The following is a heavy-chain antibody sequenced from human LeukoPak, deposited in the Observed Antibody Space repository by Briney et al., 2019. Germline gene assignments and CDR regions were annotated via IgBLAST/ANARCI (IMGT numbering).Heavy chain of an antibody. CDR3: ARGPHLWFGELLPFDY. CDR2: ISSNGGST. CDR1: GFTFSSYA. J-gene: IGHJ4*02. D-gene: IGHD3-10*01. Sequence: TGGSLRLSCAASGFTFSSYAMHSVRQAPGKGLEYVSAISSNGGSTYYANSVKGRFTISRDNSKNTLYLQMGSLRAEDMAVYYCARGPHLWFGELLPFDYWGQGTLVTVSS. V-gene: IGHV3-64*01.